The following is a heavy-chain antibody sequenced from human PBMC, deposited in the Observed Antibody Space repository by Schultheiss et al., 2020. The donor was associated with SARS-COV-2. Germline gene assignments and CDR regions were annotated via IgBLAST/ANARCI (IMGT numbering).Heavy chain of an antibody. J-gene: IGHJ4*02. V-gene: IGHV4-59*01. CDR1: GGSISSYY. D-gene: IGHD3-3*01. CDR2: IYDSGST. Sequence: SETLSLTCTVSGGSISSYYWSWIRQPPGKGLEWIGYIYDSGSTNYNASLKSRATISRDTSKNQFSLDLNSVTAADTAVYYCATREGYDFWSGAFGYWGQGTLVTVSS. CDR3: ATREGYDFWSGAFGY.